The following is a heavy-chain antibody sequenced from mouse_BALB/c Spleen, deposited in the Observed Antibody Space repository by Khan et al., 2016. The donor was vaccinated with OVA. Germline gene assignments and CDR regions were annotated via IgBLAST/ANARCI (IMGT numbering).Heavy chain of an antibody. Sequence: EVELVESGGGLVQPGGSLKLSCAASGFTFSSYGMSWVRQTPDKRLELVATINSNGGSTYYQDSVKGRSTISRDNAKNTLYLQMSSLKSEDKAMYYCARMARTINWGQGTTLTVSS. V-gene: IGHV5-6-3*01. CDR1: GFTFSSYG. CDR3: ARMARTIN. J-gene: IGHJ2*01. CDR2: INSNGGST.